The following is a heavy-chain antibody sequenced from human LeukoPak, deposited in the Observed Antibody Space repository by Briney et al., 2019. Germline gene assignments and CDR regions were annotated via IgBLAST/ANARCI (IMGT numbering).Heavy chain of an antibody. CDR1: GGSISSSSYY. D-gene: IGHD6-19*01. CDR3: ARQVGSSGWLGDYYYYGMDV. V-gene: IGHV4-39*01. CDR2: IYYSGST. Sequence: PSETLSLTCTVSGGSISSSSYYWGWIRQPPGKGLKWIGSIYYSGSTYYNPSLKSRVTISVDTSKNQFSLKLSSVTAADTAVYYCARQVGSSGWLGDYYYYGMDVWGQGTTVTVSS. J-gene: IGHJ6*02.